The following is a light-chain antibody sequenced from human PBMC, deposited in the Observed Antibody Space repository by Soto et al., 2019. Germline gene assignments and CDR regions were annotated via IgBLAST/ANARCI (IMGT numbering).Light chain of an antibody. V-gene: IGLV2-11*01. Sequence: QSALTQPRSVSGSPGQSVTISCTGTSSDVGGYNYVSWYQQHPGKAPKVMIYDVSERPSGVPDRFSGSKSGNTASLTTSGLKTDDKADYYFVSYGGSTRYILGTGTKRTVL. J-gene: IGLJ1*01. CDR3: VSYGGSTRYI. CDR2: DVS. CDR1: SSDVGGYNY.